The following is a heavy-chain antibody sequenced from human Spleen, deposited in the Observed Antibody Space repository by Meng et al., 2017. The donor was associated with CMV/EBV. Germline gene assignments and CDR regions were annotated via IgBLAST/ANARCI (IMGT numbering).Heavy chain of an antibody. D-gene: IGHD2-8*01. CDR3: AKDYCTSGVCYIRGFEF. Sequence: GGSLRLSCAASGFTLRSYAMHWVRQAPGKGLEWVTFISYDGSNEYYADSVKGRFTNSRDNSKNTLYLQMNSLRAEDTAIYYCAKDYCTSGVCYIRGFEFWGQGTLVTVSS. CDR1: GFTLRSYA. V-gene: IGHV3-30-3*01. CDR2: ISYDGSNE. J-gene: IGHJ4*02.